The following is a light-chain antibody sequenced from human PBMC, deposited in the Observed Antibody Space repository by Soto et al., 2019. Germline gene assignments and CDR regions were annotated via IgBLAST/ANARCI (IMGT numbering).Light chain of an antibody. CDR3: QQYDNWPPGT. Sequence: EIVMTQSPATLSVSPGETATLSCRSSQSVAGNLAWYQQKPGRAHRLLIHSASTRATGIPARFSGSRSGTEFTLTISSLQSEDFAVYYCQQYDNWPPGTFGGGTKVDI. J-gene: IGKJ4*01. V-gene: IGKV3-15*01. CDR2: SAS. CDR1: QSVAGN.